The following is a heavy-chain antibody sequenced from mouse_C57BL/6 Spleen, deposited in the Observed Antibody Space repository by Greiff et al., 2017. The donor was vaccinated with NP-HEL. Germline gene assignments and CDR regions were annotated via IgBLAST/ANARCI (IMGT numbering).Heavy chain of an antibody. CDR3: ASYYDYDGYFDV. CDR1: GYTFTDYN. Sequence: VQLKQSGPELVKPGASVKMSCKASGYTFTDYNMHWVKQSHGKSLEWIGYINPNNGGTSYNQKFKGKATLTVNKSSSTAYMALRSLTSEDSAVYDWASYYDYDGYFDVWGTGTTVTVSS. CDR2: INPNNGGT. D-gene: IGHD2-4*01. V-gene: IGHV1-22*01. J-gene: IGHJ1*03.